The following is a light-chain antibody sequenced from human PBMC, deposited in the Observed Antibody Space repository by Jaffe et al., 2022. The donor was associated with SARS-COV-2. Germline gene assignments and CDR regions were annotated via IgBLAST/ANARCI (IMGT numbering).Light chain of an antibody. J-gene: IGKJ4*01. CDR2: KAS. V-gene: IGKV1-5*03. CDR1: QSISSW. Sequence: DIQMTQSPSTLSASVGDRVTITCRASQSISSWLAWYQQKPGKAPKLLIYKASSLESGVPSRFSGSGSGTEFTLTISSLQPDDFATYYCQQYNRYPLTFGGGTTVDIK. CDR3: QQYNRYPLT.